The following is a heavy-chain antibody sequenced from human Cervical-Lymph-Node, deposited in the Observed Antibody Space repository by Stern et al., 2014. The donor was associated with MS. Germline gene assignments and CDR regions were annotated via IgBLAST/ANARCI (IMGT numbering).Heavy chain of an antibody. J-gene: IGHJ4*02. V-gene: IGHV3-33*01. Sequence: VQLEESGGGVVQPGRSLRLSCAASGFTFSSYGMHWVRQAPGKGLEWVAVIWYDGSNKCYSDALKSRFTIPRDNSKNTLYLQMNSLRAEDTAVYYCARDRHDLGYCSGGSCYLPDYWGQGTLVTVSS. D-gene: IGHD2-15*01. CDR2: IWYDGSNK. CDR3: ARDRHDLGYCSGGSCYLPDY. CDR1: GFTFSSYG.